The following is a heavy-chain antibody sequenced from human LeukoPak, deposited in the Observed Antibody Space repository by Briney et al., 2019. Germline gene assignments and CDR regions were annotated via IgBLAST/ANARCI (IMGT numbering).Heavy chain of an antibody. Sequence: ASVKVSCKVSGYTFTGYYMHWVRQAPGQGLEWMGWINPNSGGTNYAQKFQGRVTMTRDTSISTAYMELSRLRSDDTAVYYCALSTSSGYYSDYWGQGTLVTVSS. CDR1: GYTFTGYY. J-gene: IGHJ4*02. V-gene: IGHV1-2*02. CDR2: INPNSGGT. D-gene: IGHD3-22*01. CDR3: ALSTSSGYYSDY.